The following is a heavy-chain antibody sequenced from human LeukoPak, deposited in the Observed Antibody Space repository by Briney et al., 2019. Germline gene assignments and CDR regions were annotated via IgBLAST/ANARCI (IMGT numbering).Heavy chain of an antibody. CDR3: AREPSYSSSWYTTCDH. D-gene: IGHD6-13*01. J-gene: IGHJ5*02. CDR2: INWNGGRT. V-gene: IGHV3-20*04. CDR1: GFIFDDYG. Sequence: GGSLRLSCAASGFIFDDYGMSWVRQAPGKGLEWVSGINWNGGRTGYADSVKGRFTISRDNAKNSLYLQMNSLRAEDTAVYYCAREPSYSSSWYTTCDHWGQGILVTVSS.